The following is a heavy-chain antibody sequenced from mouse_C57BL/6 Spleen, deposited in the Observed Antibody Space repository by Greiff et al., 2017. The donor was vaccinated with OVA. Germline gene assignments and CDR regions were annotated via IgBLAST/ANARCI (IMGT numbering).Heavy chain of an antibody. CDR2: IRSKSNNYAT. CDR3: VRRGYDYAMDY. D-gene: IGHD2-10*02. V-gene: IGHV10-1*01. J-gene: IGHJ4*01. Sequence: DVHLVESGGGLVQPKGSLKLSCAASGFSFNTYAMNWVRQAPGKGLEWVARIRSKSNNYATYYADSVKDRFTISRDDSESMLYLQMNNLKTEDTAMYYCVRRGYDYAMDYWGQGTSVTVSS. CDR1: GFSFNTYA.